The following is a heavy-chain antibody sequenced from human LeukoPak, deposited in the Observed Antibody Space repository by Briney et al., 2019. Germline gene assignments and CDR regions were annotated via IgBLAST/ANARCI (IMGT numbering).Heavy chain of an antibody. D-gene: IGHD2-15*01. J-gene: IGHJ6*02. Sequence: GGSLRLSCAASGFTFSNHAMSWVRQAPGKGLEWVSTLSGNEDVIYYADSVKGRFTISRDNSKNTLFLQMNSLRAEDTAVYYCAKGVTGSCYSSMDVWGQGTTVAVSS. CDR2: LSGNEDVI. V-gene: IGHV3-23*01. CDR1: GFTFSNHA. CDR3: AKGVTGSCYSSMDV.